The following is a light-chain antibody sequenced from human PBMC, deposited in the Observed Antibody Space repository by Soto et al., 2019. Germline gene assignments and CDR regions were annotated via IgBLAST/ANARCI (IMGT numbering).Light chain of an antibody. V-gene: IGKV3-20*01. CDR2: GTS. CDR1: QTISSAY. J-gene: IGKJ3*01. Sequence: EVVLTQSPGTLSLSPGERATLSCRTSQTISSAYLAWYQHKPGQAPRLLLSGTSSRAAGIPDRFSGSGSGTDFTLSISRLEPEDFAVYYCQLYGTSPPFTFGPGTKVDVK. CDR3: QLYGTSPPFT.